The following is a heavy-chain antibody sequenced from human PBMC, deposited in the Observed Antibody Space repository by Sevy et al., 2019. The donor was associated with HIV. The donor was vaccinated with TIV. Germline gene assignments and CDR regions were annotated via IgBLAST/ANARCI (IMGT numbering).Heavy chain of an antibody. V-gene: IGHV3-11*01. CDR1: GFTFSDYY. Sequence: GSLRLSCAASGFTFSDYYMSWIRQAPGKGLEWVSYISSRGSTNYYADSVKGRFTISRDNAKNSRYRQMKRLRAEDTAVYYCARDYYDSSGYYYLPNNWFDPWGQGTLVTVSS. D-gene: IGHD3-22*01. J-gene: IGHJ5*02. CDR3: ARDYYDSSGYYYLPNNWFDP. CDR2: ISSRGSTN.